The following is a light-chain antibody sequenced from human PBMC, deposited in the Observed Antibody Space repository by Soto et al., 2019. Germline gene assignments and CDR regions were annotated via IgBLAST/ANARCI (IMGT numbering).Light chain of an antibody. V-gene: IGLV2-23*01. CDR2: EDS. CDR1: IXDIETYNL. Sequence: QSALTQPASVSGSPGQSITISCXGXIXDIETYNLVSWYQQYPGKAPKLLIYEDSKRPSGVSDRFSGSKSVNTASLTIYGLQAEDEADYHCCSFAGRNTFVFGAGTKVTVL. CDR3: CSFAGRNTFV. J-gene: IGLJ1*01.